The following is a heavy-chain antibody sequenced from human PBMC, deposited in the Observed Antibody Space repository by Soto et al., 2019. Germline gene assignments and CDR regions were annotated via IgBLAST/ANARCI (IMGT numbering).Heavy chain of an antibody. V-gene: IGHV3-30*18. CDR1: GFTFSSYG. D-gene: IGHD6-13*01. CDR2: ISYDGSNK. CDR3: AKVEAAAGPFDY. J-gene: IGHJ4*02. Sequence: GGSLRLSCAASGFTFSSYGMHWVRQAPGKGLEWVAVISYDGSNKYYADSVKGRFTISRDNSKNTLYLQMNSLRAEDTAVYYCAKVEAAAGPFDYWGQGTLVTVSS.